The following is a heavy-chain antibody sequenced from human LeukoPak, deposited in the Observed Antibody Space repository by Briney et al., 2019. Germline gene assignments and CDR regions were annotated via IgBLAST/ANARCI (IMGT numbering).Heavy chain of an antibody. J-gene: IGHJ3*02. V-gene: IGHV3-11*01. Sequence: GGSLRLSCTASGFTFTNYYMSWIRQAPGKGLEWVSYISGSDSTIYYADSVKGRVTIATDTAKNSAYLQMNSLRADDTAVYYFARGYGGNSIGHAFDIWGQGTMVTVSS. CDR3: ARGYGGNSIGHAFDI. CDR2: ISGSDSTI. CDR1: GFTFTNYY. D-gene: IGHD4-23*01.